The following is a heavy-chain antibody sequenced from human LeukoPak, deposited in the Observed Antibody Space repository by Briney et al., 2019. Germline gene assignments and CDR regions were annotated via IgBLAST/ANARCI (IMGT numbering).Heavy chain of an antibody. Sequence: SDTLSLTCTVSGGSISSSSYHWAWIPQPPGKGLEWIGSIYYSGSTYYYPSLKSRVTISVDTSKNQFSLKLSSVTAADTAVYYGAGPGYRHGQYDDWGQGILVTVSS. D-gene: IGHD5-18*01. CDR3: AGPGYRHGQYDD. CDR1: GGSISSSSYH. CDR2: IYYSGST. V-gene: IGHV4-39*01. J-gene: IGHJ1*01.